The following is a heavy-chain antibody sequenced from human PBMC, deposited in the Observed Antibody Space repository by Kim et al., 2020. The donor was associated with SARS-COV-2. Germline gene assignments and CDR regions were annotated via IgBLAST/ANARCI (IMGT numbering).Heavy chain of an antibody. V-gene: IGHV6-1*01. CDR3: TRAVAGTGHFDY. Sequence: HEFAVYVKSRITINPDTSKNQFSLQLNSVTPEDTAVYYCTRAVAGTGHFDYWGQGTLVTVDS. CDR2: H. J-gene: IGHJ4*02. D-gene: IGHD6-19*01.